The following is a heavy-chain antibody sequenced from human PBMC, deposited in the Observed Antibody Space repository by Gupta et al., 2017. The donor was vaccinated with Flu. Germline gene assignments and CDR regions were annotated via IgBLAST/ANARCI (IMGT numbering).Heavy chain of an antibody. CDR1: GFTFSSYA. CDR3: AKERGWPKYYFDY. J-gene: IGHJ4*02. Sequence: EVQLLASGGGLVQPGGSLRLSCAASGFTFSSYAMSWVRQAPGKGLEGVSAISGSGGSTYYADSVKGRFTISRDNSKNTLYLQMKSLRAEDTAVYYCAKERGWPKYYFDYWGQGTLVTVSS. D-gene: IGHD6-19*01. V-gene: IGHV3-23*01. CDR2: ISGSGGST.